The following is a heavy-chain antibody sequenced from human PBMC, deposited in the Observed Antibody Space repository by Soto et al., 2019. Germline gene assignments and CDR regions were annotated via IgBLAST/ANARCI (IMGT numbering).Heavy chain of an antibody. D-gene: IGHD3-16*01. V-gene: IGHV3-30*19. CDR3: ARWGTTWVFEL. Sequence: QLQLVESGGGVVQPGTSLRLSCTASGFMFKSYVMHWVRPAPGKGLEWVALTSYDGNNKYYGDSVKGRFTVSRDNSKNTLHLQMDTLRPEDTALYYCARWGTTWVFELWCQGTRLSVSS. J-gene: IGHJ4*02. CDR1: GFMFKSYV. CDR2: TSYDGNNK.